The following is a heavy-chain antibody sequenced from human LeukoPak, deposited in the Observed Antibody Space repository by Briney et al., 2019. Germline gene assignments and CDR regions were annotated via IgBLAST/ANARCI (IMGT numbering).Heavy chain of an antibody. V-gene: IGHV3-53*01. CDR2: IFNGGST. CDR3: ARVGQGEWFFDL. J-gene: IGHJ2*01. CDR1: GFAVSSNH. Sequence: GGSLRLSCAASGFAVSSNHMNWVRQAPGKGLEWVSVIFNGGSTYYADSVKGRFTISRDNSKNTLYLQMNSLRAEDTAVYYCARVGQGEWFFDLWGRGTLVTVFS. D-gene: IGHD1-26*01.